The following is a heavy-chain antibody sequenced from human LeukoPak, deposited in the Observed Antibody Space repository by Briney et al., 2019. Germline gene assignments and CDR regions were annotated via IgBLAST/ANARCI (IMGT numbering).Heavy chain of an antibody. CDR2: FSGSGGST. CDR3: AIVATYYFYAMDV. CDR1: GFTFSSYA. D-gene: IGHD2-15*01. Sequence: GGSLRLSCAASGFTFSSYAMSWVRQAPVKGLEWVSAFSGSGGSTYYADSVKGRFTISRDNSKNTLYLQMNSLRAGDTAVYYCAIVATYYFYAMDVWGQGTTVTVSS. J-gene: IGHJ6*02. V-gene: IGHV3-23*01.